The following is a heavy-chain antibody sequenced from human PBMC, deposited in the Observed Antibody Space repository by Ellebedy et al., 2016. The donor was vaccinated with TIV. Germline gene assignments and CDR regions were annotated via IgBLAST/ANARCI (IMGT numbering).Heavy chain of an antibody. CDR1: GFTFRNYA. Sequence: GESLKISCEASGFTFRNYAINWVRQAPGKGLEWVSVIGGSGENTFYADSVKGRFTISRDNSMNTLHLQMNSLRVDDTAIYYCARDKGRPAATLDVWGQGTTVTVSS. V-gene: IGHV3-23*01. CDR3: ARDKGRPAATLDV. D-gene: IGHD2-15*01. CDR2: IGGSGENT. J-gene: IGHJ6*02.